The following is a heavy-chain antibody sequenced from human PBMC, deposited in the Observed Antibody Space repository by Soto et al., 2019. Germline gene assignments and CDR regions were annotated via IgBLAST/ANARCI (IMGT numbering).Heavy chain of an antibody. V-gene: IGHV4-61*01. CDR2: IYYSGST. CDR1: GGSVSSGSYY. CDR3: ARGGDLGIFLYFDY. Sequence: TLSLTCTVSGGSVSSGSYYWSWIRQPPGKGLEWIGFIYYSGSTNYNPSLKSRVTISVDTSKNQFSLKLSSVTAADTAMYYCARGGDLGIFLYFDYWGQGTRVTVSS. J-gene: IGHJ4*02. D-gene: IGHD3-3*01.